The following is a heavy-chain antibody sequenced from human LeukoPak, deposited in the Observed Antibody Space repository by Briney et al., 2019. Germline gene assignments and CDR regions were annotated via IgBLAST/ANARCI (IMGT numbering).Heavy chain of an antibody. Sequence: GGSPRLSCAASGFTVSSHYMTWVRQAPGKGLKWVSVIYSGGSTSNAASVKGRFTISTDNYNNTLFLQMNSLRAEETAVYYCARDGRISAAGTGAFDIWGQGTMVMVSA. CDR3: ARDGRISAAGTGAFDI. D-gene: IGHD6-13*01. J-gene: IGHJ3*02. CDR2: IYSGGST. V-gene: IGHV3-53*01. CDR1: GFTVSSHY.